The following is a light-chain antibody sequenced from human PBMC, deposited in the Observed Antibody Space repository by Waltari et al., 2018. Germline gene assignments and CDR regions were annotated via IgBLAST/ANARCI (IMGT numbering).Light chain of an antibody. Sequence: DIQMTQSPSTLSASVGDRITISCRASQSISTWLAWYQQKPGKAPKLLIYKASNLECGVPSRFSGSGSGTEFTLTISSLQPDDFATYYCQQYNSYHTFGQGTKLEIK. V-gene: IGKV1-5*03. CDR3: QQYNSYHT. CDR1: QSISTW. CDR2: KAS. J-gene: IGKJ2*01.